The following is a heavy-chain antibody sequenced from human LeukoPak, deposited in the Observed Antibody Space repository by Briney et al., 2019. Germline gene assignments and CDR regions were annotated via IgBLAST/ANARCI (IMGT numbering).Heavy chain of an antibody. CDR3: TRGKPETVFDS. CDR2: INHSGRM. V-gene: IGHV4-34*01. D-gene: IGHD2-21*02. CDR1: GGSFSGYC. J-gene: IGHJ4*02. Sequence: PSETLSLTCTVYGGSFSGYCWSWIRQSPRKELEWIGGINHSGRMNYNPSLNSRVTISVDPSKKQFSLEVTSVTAADTAVYYCTRGKPETVFDSWGQGTLVTVSS.